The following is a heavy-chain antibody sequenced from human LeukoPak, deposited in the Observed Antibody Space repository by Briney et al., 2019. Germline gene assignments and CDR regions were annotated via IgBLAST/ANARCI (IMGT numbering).Heavy chain of an antibody. Sequence: GGSLRLSCVASAFTFSSYSMNWVRQAPGKGLEWVSSISSSGSYIYYADSVKGRFTISRDNAKKSLHLQMNSLRAEDTAVYYCARVPRVGSIRGLYYFDYWGQGTLVTVSS. CDR3: ARVPRVGSIRGLYYFDY. CDR1: AFTFSSYS. V-gene: IGHV3-21*01. J-gene: IGHJ4*02. D-gene: IGHD3-10*01. CDR2: ISSSGSYI.